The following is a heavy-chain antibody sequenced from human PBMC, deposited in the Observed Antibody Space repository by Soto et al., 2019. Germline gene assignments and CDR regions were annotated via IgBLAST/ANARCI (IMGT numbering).Heavy chain of an antibody. V-gene: IGHV3-7*01. CDR1: GFTFSSYW. Sequence: GGSLSLSCAASGFTFSSYWMSWVRQAPGKGLEWVANIKQDGSEKYYVDSVRGRFTISRDNAKNSLYLQMNSLRAEDTAVYYCAREVTYYDFWSGYSLFDYWGQGTLVTVSS. D-gene: IGHD3-3*01. CDR3: AREVTYYDFWSGYSLFDY. CDR2: IKQDGSEK. J-gene: IGHJ4*02.